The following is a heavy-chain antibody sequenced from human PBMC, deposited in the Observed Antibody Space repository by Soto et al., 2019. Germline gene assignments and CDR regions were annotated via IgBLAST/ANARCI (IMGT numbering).Heavy chain of an antibody. CDR1: GFTFDHYA. D-gene: IGHD2-2*01. CDR2: ITWNSGSK. Sequence: EGQLVESGGGLVQPGRSLRLSCVASGFTFDHYAMHWVRKAPGKGLEGVAGITWNSGSKDYVNSVKGRFSISRDNAQNSLHLQMNSLGPEDTAFYYCARDSEQVRPVAILGASFDIGGQGTLVTVSS. V-gene: IGHV3-9*01. J-gene: IGHJ3*02. CDR3: ARDSEQVRPVAILGASFDI.